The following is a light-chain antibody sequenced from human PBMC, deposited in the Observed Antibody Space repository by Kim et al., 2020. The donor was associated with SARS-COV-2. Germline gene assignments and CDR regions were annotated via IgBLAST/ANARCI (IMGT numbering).Light chain of an antibody. Sequence: IVMTQSPATLSVSPGERATLSCRASQSVSSSLAWYQQKPGQAPRLLIYGASTRATGITARFSGSGSGTEFTLTISSLQSEDFAVYFCQHYNNWPRTFGQGTKVDIK. CDR2: GAS. CDR1: QSVSSS. V-gene: IGKV3-15*01. J-gene: IGKJ1*01. CDR3: QHYNNWPRT.